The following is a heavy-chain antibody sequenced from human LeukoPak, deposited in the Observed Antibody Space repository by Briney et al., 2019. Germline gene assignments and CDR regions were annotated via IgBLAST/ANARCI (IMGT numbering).Heavy chain of an antibody. CDR2: NSYSGST. V-gene: IGHV4-59*08. Sequence: PSETLSLTCSVSGDSITSNYWTWIRQPPGKGLEWIGYNSYSGSTKYNPSLKGRLTISADTSNNHFSLKLTSVTAADTAMYYCARPSSIAATGGLDAFDIWGQGTLVSVSS. J-gene: IGHJ3*02. CDR3: ARPSSIAATGGLDAFDI. D-gene: IGHD6-13*01. CDR1: GDSITSNY.